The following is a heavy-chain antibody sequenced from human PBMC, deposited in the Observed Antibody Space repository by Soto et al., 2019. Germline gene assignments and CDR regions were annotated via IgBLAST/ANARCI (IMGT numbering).Heavy chain of an antibody. CDR2: TSSNNGKT. Sequence: SVEVSSKASGDGFTTNGISSVQQAPGQGLEWMGWTSSNNGKTKYAQKFQGRVTMTTDKSTNTVHMELRSLRSGDTAVYYCARTSVAQSEDYFDYWGQGTLVTVS. V-gene: IGHV1-18*01. J-gene: IGHJ4*02. CDR3: ARTSVAQSEDYFDY. CDR1: GDGFTTNG. D-gene: IGHD5-12*01.